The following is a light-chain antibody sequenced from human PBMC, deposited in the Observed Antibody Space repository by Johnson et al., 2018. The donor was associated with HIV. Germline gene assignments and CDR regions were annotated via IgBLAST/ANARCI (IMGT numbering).Light chain of an antibody. Sequence: QSVLTQPPSVSAAPGQKVTISCSGSSSNIGNNYVSWYQQVPGTAPKILIYENTYRPPGIPDRFSGSKSGTSATLGITGLQPGDEADCYCGTWDRSLSTGGVFGTGTKVTVL. V-gene: IGLV1-51*02. CDR2: ENT. CDR1: SSNIGNNY. J-gene: IGLJ1*01. CDR3: GTWDRSLSTGGV.